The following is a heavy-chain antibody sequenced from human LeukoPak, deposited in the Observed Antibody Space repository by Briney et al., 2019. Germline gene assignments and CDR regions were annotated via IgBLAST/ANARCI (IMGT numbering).Heavy chain of an antibody. D-gene: IGHD2-15*01. CDR1: GYTFTSYY. J-gene: IGHJ5*02. V-gene: IGHV1-46*01. CDR3: ARVCCSGGSCYSGWFDP. Sequence: GASVKVSCKASGYTFTSYYMHWVRQAPGQGLEWMGIINPSGGSTSYAQKFQGRVTMTRDTSTSTVYMELSSLRSEDTAVYYCARVCCSGGSCYSGWFDPWGQGTLVTVSS. CDR2: INPSGGST.